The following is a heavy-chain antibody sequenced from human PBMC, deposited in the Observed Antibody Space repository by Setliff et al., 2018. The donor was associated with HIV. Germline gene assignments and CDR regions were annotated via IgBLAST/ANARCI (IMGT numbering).Heavy chain of an antibody. D-gene: IGHD3-10*01. V-gene: IGHV3-64*02. Sequence: GASVKVSCKASGYTFTDYYMHWVRQAPGKGLEYVSAISSNGGSTYYADSVKGRFTISRDNSKNTLYLQMGSLRAEDMAVYYCAGSGSGSYYNGLGYQYYYMEVWGKGTTVTVSS. CDR3: AGSGSGSYYNGLGYQYYYMEV. J-gene: IGHJ6*03. CDR2: ISSNGGST. CDR1: GYTFTDYY.